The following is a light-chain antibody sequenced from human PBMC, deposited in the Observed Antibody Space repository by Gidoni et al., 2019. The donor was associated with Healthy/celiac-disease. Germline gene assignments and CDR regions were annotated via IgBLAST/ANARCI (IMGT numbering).Light chain of an antibody. CDR3: QQYNNWPPRGT. CDR1: QSVSSN. Sequence: EIVMTQSPATLSVSPGERATLSCMASQSVSSNLAWYQQKPGQAPRLLIYGASTRATGIPARFSGSGSGTEFTLTISSLQSEDFVVYYCQQYNNWPPRGTFGQGTKVEIK. J-gene: IGKJ1*01. V-gene: IGKV3-15*01. CDR2: GAS.